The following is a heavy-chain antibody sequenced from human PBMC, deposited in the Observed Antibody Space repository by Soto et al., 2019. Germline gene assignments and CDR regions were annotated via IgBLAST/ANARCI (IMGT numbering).Heavy chain of an antibody. J-gene: IGHJ4*02. CDR2: LYWDDDE. V-gene: IGHV2-5*02. Sequence: QLTLNESGPTLVKPTQTLTLTCTFSGFSLTTRGVGVGWICQPPGNDLEWQALLYWDDDERYSPSLISRLTITQDPSKNQVFLTLTNVDPLDSATYYCAHRPRGFTYFLAYWGQGNLVTFSS. CDR3: AHRPRGFTYFLAY. CDR1: GFSLTTRGVG.